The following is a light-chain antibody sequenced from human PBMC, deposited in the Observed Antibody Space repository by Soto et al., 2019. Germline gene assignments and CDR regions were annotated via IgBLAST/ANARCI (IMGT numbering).Light chain of an antibody. CDR1: QSVSTTY. CDR3: QQYAASPWT. V-gene: IGKV3-20*01. J-gene: IGKJ1*01. CDR2: GAS. Sequence: EIVLTQSPGTLSLSPGEGATLSCRASQSVSTTYFAWYQQKPGQAPRLVMYGASSRATGIPDRFSGSGSGTDFTLTISRLQPEDFAVYCCQQYAASPWTFGQGTRVEFK.